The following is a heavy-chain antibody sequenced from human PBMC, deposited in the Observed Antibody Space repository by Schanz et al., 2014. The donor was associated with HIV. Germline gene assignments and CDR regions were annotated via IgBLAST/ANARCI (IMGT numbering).Heavy chain of an antibody. Sequence: VQLVESGEGVVEPGRSLRLSWVASGFAFDDFAMHWVRQAPGKGLEWVSGMSWNRGRIGYADSVKGRFSISRDNAKNSLYLQMNSLGVEDTALYYCAKGIMGATEYYYGMDVWGQGTTVTV. D-gene: IGHD1-26*01. CDR3: AKGIMGATEYYYGMDV. J-gene: IGHJ6*02. CDR1: GFAFDDFA. V-gene: IGHV3-9*01. CDR2: MSWNRGRI.